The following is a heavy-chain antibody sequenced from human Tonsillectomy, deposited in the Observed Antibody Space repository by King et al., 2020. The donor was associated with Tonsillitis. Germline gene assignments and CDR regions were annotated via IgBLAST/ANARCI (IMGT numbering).Heavy chain of an antibody. CDR3: ARGRGYQLPENYYYYYGMDV. CDR1: GGSISSYY. V-gene: IGHV4-59*01. CDR2: IYYSGST. Sequence: LQLQESGPGLVKPSETLSLTCTVSGGSISSYYWSWIRQPPGKGLEWIGYIYYSGSTNYNPSLKSRVTISVDTSKNQFSLKLSSVTAADTAVYYCARGRGYQLPENYYYYYGMDVWGQGTTVTVSS. D-gene: IGHD2-2*01. J-gene: IGHJ6*02.